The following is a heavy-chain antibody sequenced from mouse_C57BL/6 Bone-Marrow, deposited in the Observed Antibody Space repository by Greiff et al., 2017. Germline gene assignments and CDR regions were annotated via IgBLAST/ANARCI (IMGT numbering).Heavy chain of an antibody. CDR3: ARNYYGSRGRFAY. D-gene: IGHD1-1*01. CDR2: FDPSDRYT. CDR1: GYTFTSYW. V-gene: IGHV1-69*01. Sequence: VQLQQPGAELVRPGASVKLSCRASGYTFTSYWLHWVKQRPVQGLEWYGEFDPSDRYTNYNKRFKGKSTLTVDKSSRTAYIQLSSLTSEYSAVYYCARNYYGSRGRFAYWGQGTLVTVSA. J-gene: IGHJ3*01.